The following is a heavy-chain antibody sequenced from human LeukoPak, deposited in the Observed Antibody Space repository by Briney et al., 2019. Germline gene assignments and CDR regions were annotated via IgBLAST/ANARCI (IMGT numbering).Heavy chain of an antibody. J-gene: IGHJ4*02. V-gene: IGHV3-30-3*01. D-gene: IGHD3-10*01. Sequence: QTGGSLRLSCAASGFTFSSYAMHWVRQAPGKGLEWVAVISYDGSNKYYADSVKGRFTISRDNSKNTLYLQMNSLRAEDTAVYYCAKVQSRRAMVRDRTHPFDYWGQGTLVTVSS. CDR3: AKVQSRRAMVRDRTHPFDY. CDR2: ISYDGSNK. CDR1: GFTFSSYA.